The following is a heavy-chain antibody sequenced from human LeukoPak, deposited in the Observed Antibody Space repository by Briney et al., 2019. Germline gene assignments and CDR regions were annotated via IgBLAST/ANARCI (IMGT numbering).Heavy chain of an antibody. J-gene: IGHJ4*02. CDR1: GGTFSSYP. Sequence: SVEVSCKASGGTFSSYPISWVRQAPGQGLEWMGGFIPISGTSNYAQKFQGRVTITTDESTSTAYMELSSLRSEDTAVYYCARGLVVRGVTYYFDYWGQGTLVTVSS. CDR2: FIPISGTS. CDR3: ARGLVVRGVTYYFDY. V-gene: IGHV1-69*05. D-gene: IGHD3-10*01.